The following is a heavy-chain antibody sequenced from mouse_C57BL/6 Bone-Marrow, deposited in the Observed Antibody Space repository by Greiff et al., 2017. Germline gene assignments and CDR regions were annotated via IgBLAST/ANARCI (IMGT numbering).Heavy chain of an antibody. CDR3: GRGDGYYAFFDY. J-gene: IGHJ2*01. CDR1: GYTFTSYG. Sequence: VQLVESGAELARPGASVKLSCKASGYTFTSYGISWVKQRTGQGLEWIGEIYPRSGNTYYNEKFKGKATLTADKSSSTAYMELRSLTSEDAAVYFCGRGDGYYAFFDYWGQGTTLTVSS. V-gene: IGHV1-81*01. CDR2: IYPRSGNT. D-gene: IGHD2-3*01.